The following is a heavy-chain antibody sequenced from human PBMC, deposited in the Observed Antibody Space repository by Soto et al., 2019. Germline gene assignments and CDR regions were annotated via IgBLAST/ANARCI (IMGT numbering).Heavy chain of an antibody. Sequence: HHGGSLRLSCAASGFTFSSYGMHWVRQAPGKGLEWVAVIWYDGSNKYYADSVKGRFTISRDNSKNTLYLQMNSLRAEDTAVYYCARGIVVVTAINRPDAFDIWGQGTTVTVSS. J-gene: IGHJ3*02. D-gene: IGHD2-21*02. V-gene: IGHV3-33*01. CDR3: ARGIVVVTAINRPDAFDI. CDR2: IWYDGSNK. CDR1: GFTFSSYG.